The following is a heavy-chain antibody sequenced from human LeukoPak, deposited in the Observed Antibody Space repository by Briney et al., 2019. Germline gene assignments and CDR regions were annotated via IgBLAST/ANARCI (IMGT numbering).Heavy chain of an antibody. V-gene: IGHV1-46*01. D-gene: IGHD3-10*01. CDR2: INPSGGST. Sequence: GASVKVSCKASGYTFTSYYMHWVRQAPGQGLEWMGIINPSGGSTSYAQKFQGRVTMTRDTSTSTVYMELSSLRSEDTAVYYCARAHAYYYGSGSYYQPDPGYWGQGTLVTVSS. CDR3: ARAHAYYYGSGSYYQPDPGY. CDR1: GYTFTSYY. J-gene: IGHJ4*02.